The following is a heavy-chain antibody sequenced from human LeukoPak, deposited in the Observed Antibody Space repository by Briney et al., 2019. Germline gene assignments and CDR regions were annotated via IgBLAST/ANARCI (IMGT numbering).Heavy chain of an antibody. CDR3: AGYGGYYAYYFGMDV. D-gene: IGHD5-12*01. V-gene: IGHV3-23*01. CDR1: GFTFSSYA. Sequence: GGSLRLSCAASGFTFSSYAMSWVRQAPGKGLEWVSAVSGSAGSTYYADSVKGRFTISRDNSKNTLYLQMNSLSAEDTAVYYCAGYGGYYAYYFGMDVWGQGTTVTVSS. CDR2: VSGSAGST. J-gene: IGHJ6*02.